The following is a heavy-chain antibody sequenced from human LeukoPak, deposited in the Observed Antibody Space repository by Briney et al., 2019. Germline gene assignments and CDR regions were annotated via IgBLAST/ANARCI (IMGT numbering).Heavy chain of an antibody. D-gene: IGHD6-13*01. CDR3: ARVGSSWYGTGDCWFDL. J-gene: IGHJ5*02. CDR1: GGSISSGDYY. CDR2: IYYSGST. Sequence: TLSLTCTVSGGSISSGDYYWSWIRQPPGKGLEWIGYIYYSGSTYYNPSLKSRVTISVDTSKNQFSLKLSSVTAADTAVYYCARVGSSWYGTGDCWFDLWGQGTLVTVSS. V-gene: IGHV4-30-4*08.